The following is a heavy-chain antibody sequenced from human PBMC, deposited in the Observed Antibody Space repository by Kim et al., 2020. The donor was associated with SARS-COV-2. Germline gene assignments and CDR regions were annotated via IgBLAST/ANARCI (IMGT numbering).Heavy chain of an antibody. J-gene: IGHJ4*02. V-gene: IGHV3-30*18. D-gene: IGHD2-2*01. CDR3: AKGPLGYCSSTSCHPPYYFDY. CDR1: GFTFSSYG. CDR2: ISYDGSNK. Sequence: GGSLRLSCAASGFTFSSYGMHWVRQAPGKGLEWVAVISYDGSNKYYADSVKGRFTISRDNSKNTLYLQMNSLRAEDTAVYYCAKGPLGYCSSTSCHPPYYFDYWGQGTLVTVSS.